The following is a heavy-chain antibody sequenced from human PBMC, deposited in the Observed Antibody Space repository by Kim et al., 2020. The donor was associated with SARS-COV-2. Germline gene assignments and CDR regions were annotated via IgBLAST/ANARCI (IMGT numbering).Heavy chain of an antibody. CDR2: IFYTGAT. CDR1: GGSIGGFY. Sequence: WETLSLTCGVPGGSIGGFYWTWVRQPPGKALEWIGNIFYTGATDYNPSLKSRVTMSVGASKNSFSLHLRSVTAADTAVYFCARRRQLDYAFDVWGQGTSVIVSS. V-gene: IGHV4-59*08. CDR3: ARRRQLDYAFDV. J-gene: IGHJ3*01. D-gene: IGHD3-9*01.